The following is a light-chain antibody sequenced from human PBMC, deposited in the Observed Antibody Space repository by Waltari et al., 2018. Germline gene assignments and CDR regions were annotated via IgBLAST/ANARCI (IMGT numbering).Light chain of an antibody. CDR1: TSNIGAGFD. V-gene: IGLV1-40*01. CDR3: QSYDSSLSGWV. CDR2: ADN. Sequence: QSVLTQPPSVFGAPGQRVTIPCTGSTSNIGAGFDVHWYQHLQGTAPKLLISADNTRPSGVSDRFSGSQSGTSASLAITGLQAEDEADYYCQSYDSSLSGWVFGGGTKLTVL. J-gene: IGLJ3*02.